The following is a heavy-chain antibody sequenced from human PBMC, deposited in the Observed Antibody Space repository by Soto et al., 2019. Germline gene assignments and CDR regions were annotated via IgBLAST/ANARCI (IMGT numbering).Heavy chain of an antibody. Sequence: VQLVESGGGLIQPGGSLRLSCAASGLTVSSNYMTWVRQAPGKGLECVSVSYSGGNTYYADTVKGRVTLSRDSSKNTLYLQMNSLRAEDTAVYYCAKGYGAGSYFFDYWGQGTLVTVSS. CDR3: AKGYGAGSYFFDY. V-gene: IGHV3-53*01. D-gene: IGHD3-10*01. CDR1: GLTVSSNY. CDR2: SYSGGNT. J-gene: IGHJ4*02.